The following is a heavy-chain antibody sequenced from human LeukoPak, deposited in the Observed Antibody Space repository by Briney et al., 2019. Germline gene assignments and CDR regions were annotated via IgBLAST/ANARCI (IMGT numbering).Heavy chain of an antibody. CDR1: GFTFDDYA. D-gene: IGHD3-22*01. J-gene: IGHJ3*02. Sequence: PGRSLRLSCAASGFTFDDYAMHWVRQAPGKGLEWASGISWNSGSIGYADSVKGRFTISRDNSKNTLYLQMNSLRAEDTAVYYCACLFDYYYDSSGDSHSNNYDAFDIWGQGTMVTVSS. V-gene: IGHV3-9*01. CDR3: ACLFDYYYDSSGDSHSNNYDAFDI. CDR2: ISWNSGSI.